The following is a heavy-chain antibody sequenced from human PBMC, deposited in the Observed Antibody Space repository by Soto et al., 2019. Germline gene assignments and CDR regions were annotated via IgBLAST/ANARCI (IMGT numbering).Heavy chain of an antibody. J-gene: IGHJ6*02. Sequence: QVHLVQSGAEVKKPGSSVKVSCTASGGTFGSYTVTWVRQAPGQGLEWMGEIIPMFGTASYAQKFQGRVTLTADKSTTTAHIERSCLRSDDTAVYFCARQRAMPPHFYSGMDVWGQGTTVTVSS. V-gene: IGHV1-69*06. CDR2: IIPMFGTA. CDR3: ARQRAMPPHFYSGMDV. CDR1: GGTFGSYT. D-gene: IGHD2-2*01.